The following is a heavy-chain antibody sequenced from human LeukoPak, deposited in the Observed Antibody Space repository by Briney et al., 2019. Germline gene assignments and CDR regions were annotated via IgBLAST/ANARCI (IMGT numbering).Heavy chain of an antibody. CDR3: AREGGYYEEYYYYMDV. Sequence: ASVKVSCKASGSTFSSYAISWVRQASGQGLEWMGGIIPIFGTANYAQKFQGRVTITADESTSTAYMELSSLRSEDTAVYYCAREGGYYEEYYYYMDVWGKGTTVTISS. V-gene: IGHV1-69*13. CDR2: IIPIFGTA. D-gene: IGHD3-3*01. CDR1: GSTFSSYA. J-gene: IGHJ6*03.